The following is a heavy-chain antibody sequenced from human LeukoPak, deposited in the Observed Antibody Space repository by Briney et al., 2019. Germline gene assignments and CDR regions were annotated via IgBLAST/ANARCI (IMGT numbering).Heavy chain of an antibody. CDR1: GGTFSSYA. Sequence: SVKVSCKASGGTFSSYAISWVRQAPGQGLEWMGGIIPIFGTANYAQKFQGRVTITADKSTSTAYMELSSLRSEDAAVYYCARGGPSNYDILTAYDYWGQGTLVTVSS. CDR2: IIPIFGTA. J-gene: IGHJ4*02. CDR3: ARGGPSNYDILTAYDY. V-gene: IGHV1-69*06. D-gene: IGHD3-9*01.